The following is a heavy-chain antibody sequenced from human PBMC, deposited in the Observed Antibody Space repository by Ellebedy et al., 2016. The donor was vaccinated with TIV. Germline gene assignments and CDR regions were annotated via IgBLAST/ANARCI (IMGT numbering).Heavy chain of an antibody. CDR2: INHSGST. CDR1: GGSFSGYY. V-gene: IGHV4-34*01. CDR3: ARGGLSSTRGNWFNP. D-gene: IGHD2-2*01. J-gene: IGHJ5*02. Sequence: GSLRLXXAVYGGSFSGYYWSWIRQPPGKGLEWIGEINHSGSTNYNPSLKSRVTISVDTSKNQFSLKLSSVTAADTAVYYCARGGLSSTRGNWFNPWGQGTLVTVSS.